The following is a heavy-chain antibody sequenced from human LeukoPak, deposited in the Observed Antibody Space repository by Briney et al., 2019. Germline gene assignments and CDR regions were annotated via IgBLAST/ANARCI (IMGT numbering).Heavy chain of an antibody. D-gene: IGHD3-22*01. CDR2: IYYSGST. J-gene: IGHJ4*02. Sequence: PSETLSLTCTVSGGSISSYYWSCIRQPPGKGREWIGYIYYSGSTNYNPSLKTRVTISVDTSKNQFSLKLSSVTAAGTAVYYCARGRTAYYYDSSGYYHFDYWGRGPLVTVSS. CDR3: ARGRTAYYYDSSGYYHFDY. CDR1: GGSISSYY. V-gene: IGHV4-59*01.